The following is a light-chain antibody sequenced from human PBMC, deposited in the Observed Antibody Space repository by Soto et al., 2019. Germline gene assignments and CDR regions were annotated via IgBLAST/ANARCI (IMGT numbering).Light chain of an antibody. Sequence: DIPMTQSPSSLSAFVGDRVTITCRASQTIIRYLNWYQQKPGRAPNLLIYAASSLQSGVPSRFSGSGSGTEFTLTITSLQPEDCATYYCQQSYSTLFTFGPGTKVEIK. CDR1: QTIIRY. V-gene: IGKV1-39*01. CDR3: QQSYSTLFT. CDR2: AAS. J-gene: IGKJ3*01.